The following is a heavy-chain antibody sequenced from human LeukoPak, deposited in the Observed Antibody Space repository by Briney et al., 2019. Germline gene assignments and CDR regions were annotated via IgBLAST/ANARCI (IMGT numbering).Heavy chain of an antibody. CDR1: GGSISSSSYY. Sequence: PSETLSLTCTVSGGSISSSSYYWGWIRQPPGKGLVWIGSIYYSGSTYYNPSLKSRVTISVDTSKNQFSLKLSSVTAADTAVYYCARHGGTTGIDAFDIWGQGTMVTVSS. J-gene: IGHJ3*02. CDR3: ARHGGTTGIDAFDI. D-gene: IGHD1-1*01. V-gene: IGHV4-39*01. CDR2: IYYSGST.